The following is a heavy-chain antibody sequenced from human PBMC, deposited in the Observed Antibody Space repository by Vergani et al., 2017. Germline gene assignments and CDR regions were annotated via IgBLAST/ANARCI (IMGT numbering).Heavy chain of an antibody. Sequence: EVQLVQSGAEVKKPGESLKISCKGSGFSFSTYWIGWVRQMPGKGLEWMGLIFPGDSQIRSSLSFQGRVTISADKSISTAYLQWRSLKASDTAIYYCTRHVPCGDGACLHFDQWGEGTQVTVSS. J-gene: IGHJ4*02. V-gene: IGHV5-51*01. D-gene: IGHD2-21*01. CDR2: IFPGDSQI. CDR1: GFSFSTYW. CDR3: TRHVPCGDGACLHFDQ.